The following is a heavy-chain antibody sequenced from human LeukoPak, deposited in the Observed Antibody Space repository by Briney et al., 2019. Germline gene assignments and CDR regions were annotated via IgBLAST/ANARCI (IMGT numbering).Heavy chain of an antibody. CDR3: ARCTVGDGSGWCTWFAP. CDR2: IWYDGSNK. V-gene: IGHV3-33*01. Sequence: GGSLRLSCAASGFTFSSYGMHWVRQAPGQGLEWVGVIWYDGSNKYYEDSVKGRFTISRDNSKNTLYLQMSSRRAEDTAVYYCARCTVGDGSGWCTWFAPWGQGTLVTVSS. J-gene: IGHJ5*02. CDR1: GFTFSSYG. D-gene: IGHD6-19*01.